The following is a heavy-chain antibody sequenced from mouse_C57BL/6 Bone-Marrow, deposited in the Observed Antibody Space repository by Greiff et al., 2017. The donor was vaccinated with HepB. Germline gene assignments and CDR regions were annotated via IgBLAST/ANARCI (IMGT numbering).Heavy chain of an antibody. Sequence: VKLMESGPGLVQPSQSLSITCTVSGFSLTSYGVHWVRQSPGKGLEWLGVIWSGGSTDYNAAFISRLSISKDNSKSQVFFKMNSLQADDTAIYYCARNWDDYDGAWFAYWGQGTLVTVSA. J-gene: IGHJ3*01. V-gene: IGHV2-2*01. CDR3: ARNWDDYDGAWFAY. CDR1: GFSLTSYG. D-gene: IGHD2-4*01. CDR2: IWSGGST.